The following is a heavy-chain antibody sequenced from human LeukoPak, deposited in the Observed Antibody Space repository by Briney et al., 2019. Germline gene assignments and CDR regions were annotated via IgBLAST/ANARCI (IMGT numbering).Heavy chain of an antibody. CDR1: GITFSNYA. CDR3: VRIKLWRYFDY. D-gene: IGHD5-18*01. J-gene: IGHJ4*02. V-gene: IGHV3-23*01. CDR2: ISSSGGST. Sequence: PGGSLRLSCPASGITFSNYAMTWVRQAPGKGLEWVSAISSSGGSTYYADSVKGRFTISRDNSKNTLYLQMNSLRAEDTAVYYCVRIKLWRYFDYWGQGTLVTVSS.